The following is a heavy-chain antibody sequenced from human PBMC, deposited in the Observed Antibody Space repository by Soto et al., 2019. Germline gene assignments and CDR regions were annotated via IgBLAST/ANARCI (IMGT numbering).Heavy chain of an antibody. D-gene: IGHD3-3*01. CDR1: GYTFTGYY. J-gene: IGHJ5*02. CDR2: INPNSGGT. V-gene: IGHV1-2*02. CDR3: ARDRVTIFGVVRNWFDP. Sequence: ASVKVSCKASGYTFTGYYMHCVRQAPGQGLEWMGWINPNSGGTNYAQRFQGRVTMTRDTSISTAYMELSRLRSDDTAVYYCARDRVTIFGVVRNWFDPWGQGTLVTVSS.